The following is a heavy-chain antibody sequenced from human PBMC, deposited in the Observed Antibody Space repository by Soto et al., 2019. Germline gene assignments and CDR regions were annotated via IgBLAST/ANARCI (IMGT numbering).Heavy chain of an antibody. CDR3: TTYYYDSGGPPYYYGMDV. CDR2: IKSKTDGGTT. Sequence: GGSLRLSCAASGFTFSSYWMSWVRQAPGKGLEWVGRIKSKTDGGTTDYAAPVKGRFTISRDDSKNTLYLQMNSLKTEDTAVYYCTTYYYDSGGPPYYYGMDVWGQGTTVTVSS. V-gene: IGHV3-15*01. D-gene: IGHD3-22*01. J-gene: IGHJ6*02. CDR1: GFTFSSYW.